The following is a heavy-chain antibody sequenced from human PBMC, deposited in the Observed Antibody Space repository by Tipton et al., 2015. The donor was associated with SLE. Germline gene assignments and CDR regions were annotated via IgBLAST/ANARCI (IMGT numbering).Heavy chain of an antibody. CDR1: GGSISSGSYY. J-gene: IGHJ4*02. D-gene: IGHD6-19*01. CDR2: IYTSGST. Sequence: TLSLTCTVSGGSISSGSYYWSWIRQPAGKGLEWIGYIYTSGSTNYNPSLKSRVTISVDTSKNQFSLKLSSVTAADTAVYYCARVGGWYVDLGIDYWGQGTLVTVSS. V-gene: IGHV4-61*09. CDR3: ARVGGWYVDLGIDY.